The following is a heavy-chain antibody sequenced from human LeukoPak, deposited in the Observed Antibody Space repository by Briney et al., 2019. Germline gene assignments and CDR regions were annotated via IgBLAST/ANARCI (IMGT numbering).Heavy chain of an antibody. J-gene: IGHJ4*02. D-gene: IGHD3-10*01. V-gene: IGHV3-23*01. CDR3: AKVPITMVGGVSEFDY. CDR2: ISGSGGST. Sequence: GGSLRLSCAASGFTFSSYAMSWVRQAPGKGLEWVSAISGSGGSTYYADSVKGRFTISRDNSKNTLYLQMNSLRAEDTAVYYCAKVPITMVGGVSEFDYWGQGTLVTVSS. CDR1: GFTFSSYA.